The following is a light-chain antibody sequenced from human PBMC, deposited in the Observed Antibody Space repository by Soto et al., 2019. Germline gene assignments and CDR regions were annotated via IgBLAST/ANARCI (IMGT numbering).Light chain of an antibody. J-gene: IGLJ1*01. CDR2: DVS. CDR3: RSYSSSSSHYV. Sequence: QSALTQPASVSGSPGQWITISCTGTTSDVGDYNYVPWYQQHPGKAPKLLIYDVSNRPSGVSNRFSGSKSGSTASLTISGLQAEDEADYYCRSYSSSSSHYVFGAGTKLTVL. V-gene: IGLV2-14*01. CDR1: TSDVGDYNY.